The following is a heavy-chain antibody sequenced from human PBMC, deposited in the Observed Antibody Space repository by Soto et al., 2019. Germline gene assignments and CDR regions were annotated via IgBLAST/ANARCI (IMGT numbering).Heavy chain of an antibody. D-gene: IGHD6-13*01. CDR2: IYYSGST. Sequence: SETLSLTCTVSGGSISSSSYYWGWIRQPPGKGLEWIGSIYYSGSTYYNPSLKSRVTISVDTSKNQFSLKLSSVTAADTAVYYCARQDPAALYYWGQGTLVTVSS. CDR3: ARQDPAALYY. CDR1: GGSISSSSYY. J-gene: IGHJ4*02. V-gene: IGHV4-39*01.